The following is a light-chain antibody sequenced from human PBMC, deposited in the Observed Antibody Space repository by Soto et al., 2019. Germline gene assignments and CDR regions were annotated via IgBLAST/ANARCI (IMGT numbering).Light chain of an antibody. CDR1: SSDFGAYNY. CDR2: EVS. V-gene: IGLV2-14*01. J-gene: IGLJ3*02. CDR3: ISYTTSTTWV. Sequence: QSALTQPASVSGSPGQSITISCTGSSSDFGAYNYVSWLQQHPGKAPKLIIYEVSNRPSGVSDRFSGSKSGNTASLTISGLQAEDEAVYHCISYTTSTTWVFGGGTKSPS.